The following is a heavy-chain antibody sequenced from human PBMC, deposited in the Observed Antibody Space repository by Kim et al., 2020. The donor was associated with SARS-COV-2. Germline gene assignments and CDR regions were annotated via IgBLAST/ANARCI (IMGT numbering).Heavy chain of an antibody. CDR2: INHSGST. J-gene: IGHJ6*02. CDR1: GGSFSGYY. Sequence: SETLSLTCAVYGGSFSGYYWSWIRQPPGKGLEWIGEINHSGSTNYNPSLKSRVTISVDTSKNQFSLKLSSVTAADTAVYYCASGRKRYFDWLLNMDVWGQGTTVTVSS. CDR3: ASGRKRYFDWLLNMDV. D-gene: IGHD3-9*01. V-gene: IGHV4-34*01.